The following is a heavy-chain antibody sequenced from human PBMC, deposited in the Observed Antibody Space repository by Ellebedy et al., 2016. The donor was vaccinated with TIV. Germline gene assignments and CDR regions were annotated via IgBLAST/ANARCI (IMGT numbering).Heavy chain of an antibody. CDR1: GFTFSDYN. CDR3: ARGGYSYGFDR. Sequence: GESLKISCAASGFTFSDYNMNWVRQAPGEGPEWISYISSTSSTIKYADSVKRRFTISRDNTKNSLYVQMNSLRAEDTAVYYCARGGYSYGFDRWGQGTLVTVSS. V-gene: IGHV3-48*04. CDR2: ISSTSSTI. J-gene: IGHJ4*02. D-gene: IGHD5-18*01.